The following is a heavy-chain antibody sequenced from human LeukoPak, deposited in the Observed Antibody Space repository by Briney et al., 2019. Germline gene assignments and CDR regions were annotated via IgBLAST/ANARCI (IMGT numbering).Heavy chain of an antibody. D-gene: IGHD2-2*01. Sequence: GGSLRLSCAASGLTFSSYWMSWVRQAPGKGLEWVANIKQDGSEKYYVDSVKGRFTISRDNAKNSLYLQMSSLRAEDTAVYYCARGGRDIVVVPAVAIDYWGQGTLVTVSS. V-gene: IGHV3-7*01. CDR3: ARGGRDIVVVPAVAIDY. CDR2: IKQDGSEK. J-gene: IGHJ4*02. CDR1: GLTFSSYW.